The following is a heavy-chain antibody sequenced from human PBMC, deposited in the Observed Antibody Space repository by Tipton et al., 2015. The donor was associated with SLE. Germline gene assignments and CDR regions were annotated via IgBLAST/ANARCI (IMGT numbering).Heavy chain of an antibody. CDR3: ASPYSSGWYRDSFQH. Sequence: TLSLTCTVSGGSISSYYWSWIRQPPGKGLEWIGYVYYSGSTNYNPSLKSRVTISVDTSKNQFSLKLSSVTAADTAVYYCASPYSSGWYRDSFQHWGQGTLVTVSS. CDR2: VYYSGST. V-gene: IGHV4-59*12. J-gene: IGHJ1*01. D-gene: IGHD6-19*01. CDR1: GGSISSYY.